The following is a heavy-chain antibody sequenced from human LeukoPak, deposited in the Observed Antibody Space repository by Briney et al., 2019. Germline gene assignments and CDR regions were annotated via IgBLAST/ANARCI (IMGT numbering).Heavy chain of an antibody. D-gene: IGHD2-15*01. V-gene: IGHV1-46*01. Sequence: ASVKVSCKASGYTFTSYYMHWVRQAPGQGLEWMGIINPSGGSTSYAQKFQGRVTMTRDMSTSTVYMELSSLRSEDTAVYYCAREALGGYCSGGSCYGFDYWGQGTLVTVSS. J-gene: IGHJ4*02. CDR2: INPSGGST. CDR3: AREALGGYCSGGSCYGFDY. CDR1: GYTFTSYY.